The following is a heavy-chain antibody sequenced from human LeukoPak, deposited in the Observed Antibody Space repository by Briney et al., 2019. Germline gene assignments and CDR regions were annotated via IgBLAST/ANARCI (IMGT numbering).Heavy chain of an antibody. D-gene: IGHD6-19*01. Sequence: SETLSLTCTLRVGSISKYYWSCIRHPAEEGVEWIGHISTSGSTKYNPSLKSRVTISIDNSNHQSSLKLSSATAADTAVYYCARARGVTVPGRRLDYWGQGTLVTVSS. CDR2: ISTSGST. J-gene: IGHJ4*02. CDR3: ARARGVTVPGRRLDY. CDR1: VGSISKYY. V-gene: IGHV4-4*07.